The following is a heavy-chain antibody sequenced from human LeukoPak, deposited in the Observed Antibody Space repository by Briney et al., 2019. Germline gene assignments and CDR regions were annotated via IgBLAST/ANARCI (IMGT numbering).Heavy chain of an antibody. Sequence: PSETLSLTCTVSGGSISSSSYYWGWIRQPPGKGLEWIGSIYHSGSTNYNPSLKSRVTISVDKSKNQFSLKLSSVTAADTAVYYCARGYYYGSGTRFDPWGQGTLVTVSS. CDR2: IYHSGST. V-gene: IGHV4-39*07. CDR3: ARGYYYGSGTRFDP. J-gene: IGHJ5*02. CDR1: GGSISSSSYY. D-gene: IGHD3-10*01.